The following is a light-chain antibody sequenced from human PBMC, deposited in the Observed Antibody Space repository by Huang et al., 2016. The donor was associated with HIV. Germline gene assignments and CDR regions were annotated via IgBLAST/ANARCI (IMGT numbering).Light chain of an antibody. Sequence: EIIMTQSPATLSLSPGEGASLSCRANQSVATNLAWYLHRPGQSPRILIFGASTRASGLPVRFSGSGSGTQFTLTVSGLHSEDFAVYYCQQYHNWPYTFGQGTKLEI. CDR3: QQYHNWPYT. J-gene: IGKJ2*01. CDR1: QSVATN. V-gene: IGKV3-15*01. CDR2: GAS.